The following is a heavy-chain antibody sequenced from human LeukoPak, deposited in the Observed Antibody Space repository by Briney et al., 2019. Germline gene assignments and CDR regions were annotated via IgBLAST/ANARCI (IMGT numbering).Heavy chain of an antibody. V-gene: IGHV4-59*01. Sequence: SETLSLTCTVSGGSISSYYWSWIRQPPGKGLEWIGYIYYSGSTNYNPSLKSRVTISVDTSKNQFSLRLTSVTAADTAVYYCVRDGDYVWESYHVFDYWGQGTLVTVSS. CDR3: VRDGDYVWESYHVFDY. CDR2: IYYSGST. J-gene: IGHJ4*02. D-gene: IGHD3-16*01. CDR1: GGSISSYY.